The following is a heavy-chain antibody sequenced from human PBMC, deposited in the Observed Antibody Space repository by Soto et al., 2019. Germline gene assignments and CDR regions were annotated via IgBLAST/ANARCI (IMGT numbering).Heavy chain of an antibody. CDR2: IYHSGST. Sequence: SETLSLTCTVSGGSISSGGYSWSWIRQPPGKGLEWIGYIYHSGSTYYNPSLKSRVTISVDRSKNQFSLKLSSVTAADTAVYYCARGVPVRFDYWGQGTLVTVSS. D-gene: IGHD4-17*01. CDR1: GGSISSGGYS. V-gene: IGHV4-30-2*01. CDR3: ARGVPVRFDY. J-gene: IGHJ4*02.